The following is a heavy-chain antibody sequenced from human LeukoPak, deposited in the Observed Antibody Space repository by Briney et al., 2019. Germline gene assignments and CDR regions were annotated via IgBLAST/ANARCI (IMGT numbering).Heavy chain of an antibody. J-gene: IGHJ1*01. CDR1: GFTFSSYG. CDR2: IWYDGSNK. D-gene: IGHD2-15*01. CDR3: ARDRGGYCSGGSCYSLQH. V-gene: IGHV3-33*01. Sequence: GGSLRLSCAASGFTFSSYGMHWVRQAPGKGLEGGAGIWYDGSNKYYADSVKGRFTISRDNSKNTLYLQMNSLIAEDTAVYYCARDRGGYCSGGSCYSLQHWGQGTLVTVSS.